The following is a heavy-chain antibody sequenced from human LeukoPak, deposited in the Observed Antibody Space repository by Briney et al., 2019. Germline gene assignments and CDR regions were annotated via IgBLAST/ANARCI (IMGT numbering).Heavy chain of an antibody. CDR2: IYYSGST. CDR1: GGSISSYY. V-gene: IGHV4-59*12. D-gene: IGHD1-26*01. J-gene: IGHJ3*02. CDR3: ARGVGATTGDAFDI. Sequence: SETLSLTCTVSGGSISSYYWSWIRQPPGKGLEWIGYIYYSGSTNYNPSLKSRVTISVDTSKNQFSLKLSSVTAADTAVYYCARGVGATTGDAFDIWGQGTRVTVSS.